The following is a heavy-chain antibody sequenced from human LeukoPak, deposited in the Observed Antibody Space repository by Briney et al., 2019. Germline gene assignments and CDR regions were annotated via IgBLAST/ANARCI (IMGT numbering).Heavy chain of an antibody. D-gene: IGHD3-22*01. J-gene: IGHJ3*02. V-gene: IGHV1-18*01. CDR3: ARAGHYYDSSGAFDI. CDR2: ISAYNGNT. CDR1: GYTFTSYG. Sequence: ASVKVSCKASGYTFTSYGISWVRQAPGQGLERMGWISAYNGNTNYAQKLQGRVTMTTDTSTSTAYMELRSLRSDDTAVYYCARAGHYYDSSGAFDIWGQGTMVIVSS.